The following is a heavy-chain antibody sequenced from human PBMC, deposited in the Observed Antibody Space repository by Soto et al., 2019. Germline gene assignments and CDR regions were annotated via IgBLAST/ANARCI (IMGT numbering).Heavy chain of an antibody. CDR3: ARRYGGTFDY. D-gene: IGHD2-15*01. CDR1: GGSISSYY. Sequence: QVQLQESGPGLVKPSETLSLTCTVSGGSISSYYWSWIRKPPGKGLEWIGYSYYSGSTNYNPSLKSRVTISVDTSKNQFSLKLSSVTAADTAVYYCARRYGGTFDYWGQGTLVTVSS. CDR2: SYYSGST. J-gene: IGHJ4*02. V-gene: IGHV4-59*08.